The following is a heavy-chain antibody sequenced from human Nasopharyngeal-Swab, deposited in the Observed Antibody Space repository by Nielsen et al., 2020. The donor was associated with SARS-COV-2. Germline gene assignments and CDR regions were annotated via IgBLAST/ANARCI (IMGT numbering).Heavy chain of an antibody. D-gene: IGHD6-13*01. CDR1: GFTFSSYS. V-gene: IGHV3-21*01. Sequence: AQTLRLSCAASGFTFSSYSMNWVRQAPGKGLEWVSSISRSSSYIYYADSVKGRFTIFRNNAKNSLYLQMNSLRAEDTAVYYCEREVGSSWYYFDYWGQGTLVTVSS. CDR3: EREVGSSWYYFDY. J-gene: IGHJ4*02. CDR2: ISRSSSYI.